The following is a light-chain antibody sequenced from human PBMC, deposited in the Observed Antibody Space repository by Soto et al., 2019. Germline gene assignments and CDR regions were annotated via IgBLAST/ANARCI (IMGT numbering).Light chain of an antibody. CDR2: DAS. Sequence: ETVLTQSSGTLSLSPGERASLSCRASQSISGRYLAWYQQKPGQAPRLLIYDASSRATGIPDRFSGSGSGTDFILTISRLEPQDFAVYYDQLYGSSPLTFGGGTKVDIK. J-gene: IGKJ4*01. CDR3: QLYGSSPLT. CDR1: QSISGRY. V-gene: IGKV3-20*01.